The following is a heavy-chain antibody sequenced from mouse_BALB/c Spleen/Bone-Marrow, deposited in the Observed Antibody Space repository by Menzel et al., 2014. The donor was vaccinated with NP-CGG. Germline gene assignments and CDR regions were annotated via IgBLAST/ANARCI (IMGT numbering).Heavy chain of an antibody. J-gene: IGHJ1*01. CDR2: INPESSTI. V-gene: IGHV4-1*02. CDR1: GFDFSRYW. D-gene: IGHD1-1*01. Sequence: DVTLVESGGGLVQPGGSLKLSCAASGFDFSRYWLSWVRQAPGKGLEWIGEINPESSTINYTPSLKDKFIISRDDAKNTLYLQMSKVRSEDTALYYCARLNYYGNLFVWGAGTTVTVSS. CDR3: ARLNYYGNLFV.